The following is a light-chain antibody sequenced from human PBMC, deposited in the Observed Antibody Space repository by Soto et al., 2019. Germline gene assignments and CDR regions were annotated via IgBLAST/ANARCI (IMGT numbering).Light chain of an antibody. CDR2: YIS. CDR1: QSVGNF. CDR3: QQYDKWPPT. Sequence: EIGMTQSTAILSVSPGETAYLXCRASQSVGNFLAWYQQIPGEAQRPLIYYISTRAHGSPARFSGSGSVTEFTRTISSLQSEDFAVYYCQQYDKWPPTVGQGTKVDIK. V-gene: IGKV3D-15*01. J-gene: IGKJ1*01.